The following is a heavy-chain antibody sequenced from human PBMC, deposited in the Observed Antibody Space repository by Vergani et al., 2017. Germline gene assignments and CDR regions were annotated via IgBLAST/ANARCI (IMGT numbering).Heavy chain of an antibody. CDR3: GRHDSGRYHSPYYGLDV. Sequence: QLQLHKSGPGLVKPSETLSLTCTLSGGSISSSSHFWGWLRQTPGKGLEWIGRIYYSGSTYYNPSLKSRVSISVDTSKNQFSLKLSSVTAADSAVYYCGRHDSGRYHSPYYGLDVWRQGTTVADCS. CDR2: IYYSGST. D-gene: IGHD3-10*01. V-gene: IGHV4-39*01. J-gene: IGHJ6*01. CDR1: GGSISSSSHF.